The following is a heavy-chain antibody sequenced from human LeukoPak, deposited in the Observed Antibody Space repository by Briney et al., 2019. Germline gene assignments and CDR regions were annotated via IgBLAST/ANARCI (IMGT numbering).Heavy chain of an antibody. J-gene: IGHJ6*02. D-gene: IGHD3-16*01. V-gene: IGHV3-23*01. CDR2: ISGSGGST. CDR1: GFTFSSYA. Sequence: RPGGSLRLSCAASGFTFSSYAMSWVRQAPGKGLEWVSAISGSGGSTYYADSVKGRFTISRDNSKNTLYLQMNSLRTEDTAWYYCASPNYVWRTYRGAIDVWGQGTTVTVSS. CDR3: ASPNYVWRTYRGAIDV.